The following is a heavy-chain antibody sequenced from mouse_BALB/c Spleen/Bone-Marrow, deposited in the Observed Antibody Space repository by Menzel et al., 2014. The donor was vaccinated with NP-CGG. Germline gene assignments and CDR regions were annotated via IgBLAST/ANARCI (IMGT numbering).Heavy chain of an antibody. Sequence: EVQLQESGGGLVQPGGSLKLSCAASGFDFSRYWVSWVRQAPGQGLEWIGEINPDSSTINYTPSLKDKFIISRDNAKNTLYLQMSKVRSEDTALYYCALLGYYGYFYVWGAGTTVTVSS. CDR3: ALLGYYGYFYV. J-gene: IGHJ1*01. V-gene: IGHV4-1*02. CDR2: INPDSSTI. D-gene: IGHD2-2*01. CDR1: GFDFSRYW.